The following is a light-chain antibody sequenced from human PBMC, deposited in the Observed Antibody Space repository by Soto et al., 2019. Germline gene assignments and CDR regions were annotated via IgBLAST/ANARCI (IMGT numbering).Light chain of an antibody. V-gene: IGLV2-11*01. CDR2: DVS. CDR3: CSYAGSFV. CDR1: SSDVGDYNY. Sequence: QLVLTQPRSVSGSPGQSVTISCTGTSSDVGDYNYVSWYQQHPGNAPKLVIYDVSKRPSGVPDRFSGSKSGNTASLTISGLQAEDEADFYCCSYAGSFVFGTGTKLTVL. J-gene: IGLJ1*01.